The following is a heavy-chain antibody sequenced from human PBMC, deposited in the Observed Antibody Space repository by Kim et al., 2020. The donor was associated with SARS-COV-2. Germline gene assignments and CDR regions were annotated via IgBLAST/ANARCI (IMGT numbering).Heavy chain of an antibody. CDR1: GYTFTSYA. CDR2: INAGNGNT. Sequence: ASVKVSCKASGYTFTSYAMHWVRQAPGQRLEWMGWINAGNGNTKYSQKFQGRVTITRDTSASTAYMELSSLRSEDTAVYYCARGGSGNPYYYYYGMDVWGQGTTVTVSS. CDR3: ARGGSGNPYYYYYGMDV. J-gene: IGHJ6*02. V-gene: IGHV1-3*01. D-gene: IGHD3-10*01.